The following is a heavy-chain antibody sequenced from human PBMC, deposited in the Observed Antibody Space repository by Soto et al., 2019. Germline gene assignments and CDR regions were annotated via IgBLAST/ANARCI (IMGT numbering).Heavy chain of an antibody. D-gene: IGHD2-8*02. Sequence: VASVKVSCKASGYTFTGLYIHWVRLAPGQGLEWMGWINPNSGGTNYAEKFQGRVTMTRDTSISTAYMELSSLRSDDTAVYYCARDQGWWSFDYWGQGALVTASS. J-gene: IGHJ4*02. CDR1: GYTFTGLY. CDR3: ARDQGWWSFDY. CDR2: INPNSGGT. V-gene: IGHV1-2*02.